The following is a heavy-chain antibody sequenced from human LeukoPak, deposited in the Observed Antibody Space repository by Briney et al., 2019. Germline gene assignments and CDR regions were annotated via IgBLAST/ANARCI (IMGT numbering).Heavy chain of an antibody. CDR1: GYTFTSYG. Sequence: ASVKVSCKASGYTFTSYGISWVRQAPGQGLEWMGWISAYNGNTNYAQKFQGRVTMTRDTSISTAYMELSRLRSDDTAVYYCARDLLSSSSSLIRVGGAFDIWGQGTMVTVSS. CDR2: ISAYNGNT. V-gene: IGHV1-18*01. CDR3: ARDLLSSSSSLIRVGGAFDI. J-gene: IGHJ3*02. D-gene: IGHD6-6*01.